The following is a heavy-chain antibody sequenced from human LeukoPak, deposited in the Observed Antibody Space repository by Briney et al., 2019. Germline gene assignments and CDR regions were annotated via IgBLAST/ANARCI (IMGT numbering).Heavy chain of an antibody. D-gene: IGHD5-24*01. Sequence: PGGSLRLSCAASGFTFSSYSMNWVRQAPGKGLEWVSSISSSSSYIYYADSVKGRFTISRDNAKNSLYLQMNSLRAEDTAVYYCAIDGRLQGATHALYIWGQGTMVTVSS. CDR3: AIDGRLQGATHALYI. V-gene: IGHV3-21*01. CDR2: ISSSSSYI. J-gene: IGHJ3*02. CDR1: GFTFSSYS.